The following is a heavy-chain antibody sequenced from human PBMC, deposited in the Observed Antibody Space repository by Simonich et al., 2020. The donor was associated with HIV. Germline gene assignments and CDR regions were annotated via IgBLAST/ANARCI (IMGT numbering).Heavy chain of an antibody. Sequence: QVQLVQSGAEVKKPGASVKVSCKASGYSFTSYGINWVRQAPGQGLEWMGRLSAYNGNTNDAQKFQGRVTMTTDTSTSPAYMELRSLRSDDTAVYYCASTSGVWVGEGWYFDLWGRGTLVTVSS. D-gene: IGHD3-10*01. J-gene: IGHJ2*01. CDR1: GYSFTSYG. CDR3: ASTSGVWVGEGWYFDL. CDR2: LSAYNGNT. V-gene: IGHV1-18*01.